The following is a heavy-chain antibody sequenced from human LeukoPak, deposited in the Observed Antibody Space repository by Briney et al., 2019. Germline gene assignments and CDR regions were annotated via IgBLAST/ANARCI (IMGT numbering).Heavy chain of an antibody. CDR1: EFTLSNYD. J-gene: IGHJ4*02. Sequence: GGSLRPSCAASEFTLSNYDMSWVRQAPGKGLEWVSGISGSGDSTYYADSVKGRFTISRDNAKNSLYLQMNSLRAEDTAVYYCARDSGLSTVTTYWDYWGQGTLVTVSS. V-gene: IGHV3-23*01. CDR3: ARDSGLSTVTTYWDY. CDR2: ISGSGDST. D-gene: IGHD4-17*01.